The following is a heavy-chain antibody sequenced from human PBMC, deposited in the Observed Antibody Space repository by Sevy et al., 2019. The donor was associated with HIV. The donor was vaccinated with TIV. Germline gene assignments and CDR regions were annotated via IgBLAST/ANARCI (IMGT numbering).Heavy chain of an antibody. CDR2: IYHSGST. CDR3: ARLDYWKNYDY. D-gene: IGHD3-9*01. J-gene: IGHJ4*02. CDR1: GYSISSGYY. Sequence: SETLSLTCAVSGYSISSGYYWGWIRQPPGKGLEWIGSIYHSGSTYYNPSLKSRVTISVDTSKNQFSLKLSSVTAADTAVYYCARLDYWKNYDYWGQGTLVTVSS. V-gene: IGHV4-38-2*01.